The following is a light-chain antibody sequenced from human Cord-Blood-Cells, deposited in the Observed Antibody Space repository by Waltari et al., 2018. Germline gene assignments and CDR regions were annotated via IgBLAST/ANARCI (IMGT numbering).Light chain of an antibody. Sequence: IVITQSPDSLALSLGEKPPISCKSSQSVLYSSNNKHYLARYQQKPGQLPKLLIYWASTREPVVPERFRGSGSGADFTLTIRSLQAEDVAVYYGQQYESTPYSFGHGTKLEIK. V-gene: IGKV4-1*01. CDR1: QSVLYSSNNKHY. CDR3: QQYESTPYS. J-gene: IGKJ2*03. CDR2: WAS.